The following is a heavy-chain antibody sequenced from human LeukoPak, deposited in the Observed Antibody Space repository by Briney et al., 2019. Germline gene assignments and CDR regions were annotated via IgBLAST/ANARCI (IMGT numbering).Heavy chain of an antibody. J-gene: IGHJ5*02. CDR2: ISAYNGNT. CDR3: ARDPRPSGSKGYSTTYYWFDP. V-gene: IGHV1-18*01. D-gene: IGHD5-12*01. CDR1: GYSFTSYG. Sequence: GASVKVSCKASGYSFTSYGISWVRQAPGQGLEWVGWISAYNGNTNYAQKLQGRVTMTTDTSTSTAYMELRSLRSDDTAVYYCARDPRPSGSKGYSTTYYWFDPWGQGTLVTVSS.